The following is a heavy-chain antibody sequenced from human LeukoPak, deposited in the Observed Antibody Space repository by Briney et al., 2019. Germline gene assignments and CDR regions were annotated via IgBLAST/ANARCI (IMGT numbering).Heavy chain of an antibody. V-gene: IGHV3-30-3*01. CDR3: ARDPQTNRYCSSTSCYPYFDY. CDR1: GFTFSSYA. Sequence: GRSLRLSCAASGFTFSSYAMHWVRQAPGKGLEWVAVISYDGSNKYYADSVKGRFTISRDNSKNTLYLQMNSLRAEDTAVYYCARDPQTNRYCSSTSCYPYFDYWGQGTLVTVSS. D-gene: IGHD2-2*01. CDR2: ISYDGSNK. J-gene: IGHJ4*02.